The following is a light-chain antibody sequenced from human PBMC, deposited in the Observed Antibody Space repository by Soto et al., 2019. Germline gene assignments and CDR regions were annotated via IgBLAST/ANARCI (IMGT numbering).Light chain of an antibody. CDR1: SSDVGDYNY. J-gene: IGLJ2*01. V-gene: IGLV2-8*01. CDR2: EVS. CDR3: SSFAGSPVV. Sequence: QSALTQPPSASGSLGQSVTIPCTGTSSDVGDYNYVSWYQQHPGKGPKLMVYEVSKRPSGVPDRFSGSKSGNTASLTVSGLQAQDEADYYCSSFAGSPVVFGGGTKVTVL.